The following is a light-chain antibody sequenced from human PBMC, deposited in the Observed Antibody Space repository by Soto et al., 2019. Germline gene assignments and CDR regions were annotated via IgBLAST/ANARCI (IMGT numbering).Light chain of an antibody. CDR1: SSSKW. J-gene: IGKJ2*02. V-gene: IGKV1-5*01. Sequence: DIQMTQSPSTLAASVGATVTMTCRSSSKWLSWYQKKPGKAPKLLIYDVSNLERGVPPRFSGSTSGAESTLTITGLQPDDLGTYYCQHTTDCTFGQGTKVEIK. CDR2: DVS. CDR3: QHTTDCT.